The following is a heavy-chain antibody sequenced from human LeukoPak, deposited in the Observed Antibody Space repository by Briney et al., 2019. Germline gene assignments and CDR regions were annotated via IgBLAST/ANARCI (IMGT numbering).Heavy chain of an antibody. J-gene: IGHJ4*02. CDR3: AADRGVPHDS. V-gene: IGHV3-15*01. CDR1: GFSFSSAW. Sequence: GGSLRLSCAASGFSFSSAWMSWVRQAPGKGLEWVGRIKTKAVAGTADYAAPVKGRFTISRDDSQNTLYLQMNSLITEDTAVYYCAADRGVPHDSWGQGTLVTVSS. CDR2: IKTKAVAGTA. D-gene: IGHD3-10*01.